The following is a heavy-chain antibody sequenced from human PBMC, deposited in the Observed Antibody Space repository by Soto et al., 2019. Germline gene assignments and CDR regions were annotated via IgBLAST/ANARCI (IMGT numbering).Heavy chain of an antibody. CDR1: GYTFTGYY. D-gene: IGHD3-9*01. J-gene: IGHJ6*02. CDR2: INPNSGGT. V-gene: IGHV1-2*02. CDR3: ARYLLRYFDWLSGGMDV. Sequence: ASVKVSCKVSGYTFTGYYMHWVRQAPGQGLEWMGWINPNSGGTNYAQKFQGRVTMTRDTSISTAYMELSRLRSDDTAVYYCARYLLRYFDWLSGGMDVWGQGTTVTVSS.